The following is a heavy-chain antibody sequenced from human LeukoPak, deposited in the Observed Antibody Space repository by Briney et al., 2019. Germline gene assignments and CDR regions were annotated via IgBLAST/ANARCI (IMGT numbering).Heavy chain of an antibody. CDR2: IIPIFGTA. V-gene: IGHV1-69*05. Sequence: SVKVSCKASGGTFSSYAISWARQAPGQGLEWMGGIIPIFGTANYAQKFQGRVTITTDESTSTAYMELSSLRSEDTAVYYCARDTTTPLLFNYYYMDVWGKGTTVTVSS. D-gene: IGHD1-1*01. J-gene: IGHJ6*03. CDR3: ARDTTTPLLFNYYYMDV. CDR1: GGTFSSYA.